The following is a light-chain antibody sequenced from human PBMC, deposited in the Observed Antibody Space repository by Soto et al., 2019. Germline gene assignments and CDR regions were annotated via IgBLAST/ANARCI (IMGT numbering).Light chain of an antibody. J-gene: IGKJ1*01. CDR2: AAS. CDR3: QQSYSTPRT. Sequence: DIQMTQSPSSLSASVGDRVTITCRASQSISTYLNWYQQKPGKAPKLLIYAASSLQSGVPSRFSGSGSGTDFTLPISSLQPEDFANYYCQQSYSTPRTFGQGTKVEI. V-gene: IGKV1-39*01. CDR1: QSISTY.